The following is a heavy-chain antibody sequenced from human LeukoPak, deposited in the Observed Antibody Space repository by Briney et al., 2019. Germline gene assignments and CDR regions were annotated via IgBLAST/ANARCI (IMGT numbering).Heavy chain of an antibody. V-gene: IGHV4-34*01. CDR2: INHSGST. D-gene: IGHD3-3*01. CDR1: GGSFSGYY. Sequence: SETLSLTYAVYGGSFSGYYWSWIRQPPGKGLEWIGEINHSGSTNYNPSLKSRVTISVDTSKNQFSLKLSSVTAADTAVYYCARTREDDFWSGLLQDWGQGTLVTVSS. CDR3: ARTREDDFWSGLLQD. J-gene: IGHJ4*02.